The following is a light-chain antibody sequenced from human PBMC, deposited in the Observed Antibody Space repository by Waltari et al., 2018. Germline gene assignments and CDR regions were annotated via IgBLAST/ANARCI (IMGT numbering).Light chain of an antibody. CDR2: DVS. J-gene: IGKJ5*01. Sequence: TITCRASQDISNHLSWFQQKPGKAPKLLIYDVSKLETGVASRFSGGGSRADFTLIINDVQPEDVATYYCQQYDSLTLLTFGQGTRLE. V-gene: IGKV1-33*01. CDR3: QQYDSLTLLT. CDR1: QDISNH.